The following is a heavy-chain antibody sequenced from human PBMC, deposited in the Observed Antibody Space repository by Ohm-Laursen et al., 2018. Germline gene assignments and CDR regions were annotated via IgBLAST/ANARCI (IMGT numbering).Heavy chain of an antibody. V-gene: IGHV4-59*08. D-gene: IGHD3-16*02. J-gene: IGHJ4*02. CDR1: GGSISSYY. Sequence: TLSLTWTVSGGSISSYYWSWIRQPPGKGLEWIGYIYYSGSTNYNPSLKSRVTISVDTSKNQFSLKLSSVTAADTAVYYCARFVMKGFDYWGQGTLVTVSS. CDR2: IYYSGST. CDR3: ARFVMKGFDY.